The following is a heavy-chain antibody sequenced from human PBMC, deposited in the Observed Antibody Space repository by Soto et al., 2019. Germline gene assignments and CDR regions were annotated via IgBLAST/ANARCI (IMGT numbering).Heavy chain of an antibody. V-gene: IGHV3-66*03. D-gene: IGHD3-22*01. CDR3: GRNYDSTAGGEFDI. J-gene: IGHJ3*02. CDR2: IYSGGST. CDR1: GFTVSSNY. Sequence: EVQLVESGGGLIQPGGSLRLSCAASGFTVSSNYMSWVRQAPGKGLEWFSVIYSGGSTYYAASVKGRFTISRDNSKNTWSLQMNRLKADDTAVYYCGRNYDSTAGGEFDIWGQGTMVTVSS.